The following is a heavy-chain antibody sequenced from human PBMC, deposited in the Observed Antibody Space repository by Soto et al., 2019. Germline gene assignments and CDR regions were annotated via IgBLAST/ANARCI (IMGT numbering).Heavy chain of an antibody. J-gene: IGHJ6*03. CDR1: GFTFSSYG. D-gene: IGHD6-13*01. CDR2: ISYDGSNK. CDR3: AKDPSSWAFFYYYYMDV. Sequence: GGSLRLSCAASGFTFSSYGMHWVRQAPGKGLEWVAVISYDGSNKYYADSVKGRFTISRDNSKNTLYLQMNSLRAEDTAVYYCAKDPSSWAFFYYYYMDVWGKGTTVTVSS. V-gene: IGHV3-30*18.